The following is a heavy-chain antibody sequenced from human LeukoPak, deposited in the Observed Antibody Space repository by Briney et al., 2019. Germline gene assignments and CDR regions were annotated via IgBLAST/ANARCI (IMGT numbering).Heavy chain of an antibody. CDR1: GFTFNSYS. D-gene: IGHD1-26*01. CDR2: ISSSSSHM. J-gene: IGHJ1*01. Sequence: GGSLRLSCAASGFTFNSYSMYWVRQAPGKGLEWVSSISSSSSHMFYADSVKGRFSISRDNANNSLYLQMNSVRAEDTAVYYCVRDSGSSYGYYFLHWGQSTLVTVSS. CDR3: VRDSGSSYGYYFLH. V-gene: IGHV3-21*01.